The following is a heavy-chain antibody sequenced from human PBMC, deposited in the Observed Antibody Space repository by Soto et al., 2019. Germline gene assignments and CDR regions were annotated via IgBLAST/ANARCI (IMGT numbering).Heavy chain of an antibody. CDR1: GGSISSGDYY. Sequence: QVQLQESGPGLVKPSQTLSLTCTVSGGSISSGDYYWSWIRQPPGKGLEWIGYIYYSGSTYYNPSLKSRVTISVNTHKHPFSLKLCSVSAADTAVYYCARADHSGDSYGYTFDYWGQGTLVTVSS. D-gene: IGHD5-18*01. J-gene: IGHJ4*02. V-gene: IGHV4-30-4*01. CDR2: IYYSGST. CDR3: ARADHSGDSYGYTFDY.